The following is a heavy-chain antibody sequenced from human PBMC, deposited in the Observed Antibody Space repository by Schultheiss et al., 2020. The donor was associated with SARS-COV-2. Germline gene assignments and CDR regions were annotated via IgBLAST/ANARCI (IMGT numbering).Heavy chain of an antibody. Sequence: GGSLRLSCAASGFTFSSYAMHWVRQAPGKGLEWVAVISYDGSNKYYADSVKGRFTISRDNSKNTLYLQMNSLRAEDTAVYYCAREASVAGRPFDYWGQGTLVTVSS. CDR1: GFTFSSYA. V-gene: IGHV3-30*04. CDR2: ISYDGSNK. D-gene: IGHD6-19*01. J-gene: IGHJ4*02. CDR3: AREASVAGRPFDY.